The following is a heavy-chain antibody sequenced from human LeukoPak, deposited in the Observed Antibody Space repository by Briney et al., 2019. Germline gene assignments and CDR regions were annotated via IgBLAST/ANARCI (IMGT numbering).Heavy chain of an antibody. CDR3: AKGAGGFSYYNWFDP. D-gene: IGHD5-18*01. CDR1: GFTFSSYS. J-gene: IGHJ5*02. CDR2: IRYDGSNK. V-gene: IGHV3-30*02. Sequence: GGSLRLSCAASGFTFSSYSMHWVRQAPGKGLEWVAFIRYDGSNKYYADSVKGRFTISRDNSKNTLYLQMNSLRAEDTAVYYCAKGAGGFSYYNWFDPWGQGTLVTVSS.